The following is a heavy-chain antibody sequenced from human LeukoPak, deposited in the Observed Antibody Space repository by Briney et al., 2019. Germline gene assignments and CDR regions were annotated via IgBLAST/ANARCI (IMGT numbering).Heavy chain of an antibody. V-gene: IGHV3-7*01. J-gene: IGHJ4*02. D-gene: IGHD7-27*01. CDR2: INQGGSET. Sequence: GGSLRLSCAASGFPFINYWMNWVRPAPGKRPEWVGNINQGGSETNYVDSVKGRFGISRDNAKTSLYLQMNSLRAEDTAVYYCATDRKVGTGDPRFDYWGQGALVTVSS. CDR1: GFPFINYW. CDR3: ATDRKVGTGDPRFDY.